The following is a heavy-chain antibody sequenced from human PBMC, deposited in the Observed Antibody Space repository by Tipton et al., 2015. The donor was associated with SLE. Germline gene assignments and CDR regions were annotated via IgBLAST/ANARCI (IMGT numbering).Heavy chain of an antibody. J-gene: IGHJ4*02. V-gene: IGHV4-59*08. Sequence: PGLVKPSETLSLTCTVSGDSISNYYWSWIRQPPGKGLEWLGYIYYSGNTNTNYNPSLKSRITMSVDTSKNQFSLKLSSVTAADTAIYYCARPYMDRSGYNYGFFDYWGQGILVSVSS. CDR2: IYYSGNTNT. CDR1: GDSISNYY. D-gene: IGHD3-22*01. CDR3: ARPYMDRSGYNYGFFDY.